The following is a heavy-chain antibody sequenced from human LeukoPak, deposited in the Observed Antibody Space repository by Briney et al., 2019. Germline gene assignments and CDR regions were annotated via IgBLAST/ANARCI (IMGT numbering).Heavy chain of an antibody. D-gene: IGHD3-10*01. CDR1: GPSVSSAGYS. J-gene: IGHJ5*02. V-gene: IGHV4-30-2*01. CDR3: ARGYYGSGNRGGFDP. Sequence: SQTLSLTCAVCGPSVSSAGYSSGWIRQPPWKGLEWIGYVYHSGSTYYNPSLKSRVTISVVRSKIQFSLKLSSVTAEDTAVYYCARGYYGSGNRGGFDPWGQGTLVTVSS. CDR2: VYHSGST.